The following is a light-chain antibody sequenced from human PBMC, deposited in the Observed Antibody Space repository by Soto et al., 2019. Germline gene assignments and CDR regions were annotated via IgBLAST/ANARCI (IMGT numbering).Light chain of an antibody. CDR1: QSVSNN. Sequence: IVMTQSPGTLSLSPGERATLSCRASQSVSNNYLAWYQQKPGQAPRLLIYGASNRATGIPDRFSGSGSGTDFTLTISSLEPEDFAVYYCQQSNNWPWTFGQGTKVDIK. CDR2: GAS. V-gene: IGKV3D-15*01. J-gene: IGKJ1*01. CDR3: QQSNNWPWT.